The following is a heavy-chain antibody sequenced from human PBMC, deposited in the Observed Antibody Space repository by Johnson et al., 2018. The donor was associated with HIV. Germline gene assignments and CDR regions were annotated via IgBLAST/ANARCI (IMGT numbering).Heavy chain of an antibody. CDR1: GFTFSDYY. Sequence: QVQLVESGGGLVQPGGSLRLSCAASGFTFSDYYMSWIRQAPGKGLEWVAVISYGGSNKYYADSVTGRFTVSRDNSKNTLYLQMNSLRADDTAVYYCATESKTYGGNIGFQHAFDSWGQGTMVTVSS. D-gene: IGHD4-23*01. CDR3: ATESKTYGGNIGFQHAFDS. CDR2: ISYGGSNK. J-gene: IGHJ3*02. V-gene: IGHV3-30*03.